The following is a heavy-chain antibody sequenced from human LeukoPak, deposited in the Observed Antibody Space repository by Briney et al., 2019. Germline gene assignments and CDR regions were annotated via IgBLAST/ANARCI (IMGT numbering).Heavy chain of an antibody. CDR3: ARTVGWLQSHYYFDY. CDR2: INPNSGGT. J-gene: IGHJ4*02. D-gene: IGHD5-24*01. CDR1: GYTFTGYY. V-gene: IGHV1-2*06. Sequence: GASVKVSCKASGYTFTGYYMHWVRQAPGQGLEWMGRINPNSGGTNYAQKFQGRVTMTRDTSISTAYMELSRLRSDDTAVYYCARTVGWLQSHYYFDYWGQGTLVTVSS.